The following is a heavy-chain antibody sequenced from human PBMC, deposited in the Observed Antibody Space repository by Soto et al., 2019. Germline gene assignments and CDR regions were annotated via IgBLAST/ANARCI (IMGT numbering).Heavy chain of an antibody. V-gene: IGHV3-74*01. CDR3: ARETTEAIYFDY. D-gene: IGHD4-17*01. CDR1: GFTFSSYW. J-gene: IGHJ4*02. Sequence: GGSLRLSCAASGFTFSSYWMHWVRQAPGKGLVWVSRINSDGSSTSYADSVKGRFTISRDNAKNTLYLQMNSLRAEDTAVYYYARETTEAIYFDYWGQGALVTVSS. CDR2: INSDGSST.